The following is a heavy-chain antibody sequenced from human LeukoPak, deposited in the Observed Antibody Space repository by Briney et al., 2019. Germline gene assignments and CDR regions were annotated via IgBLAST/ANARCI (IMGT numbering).Heavy chain of an antibody. J-gene: IGHJ5*02. D-gene: IGHD6-6*01. CDR3: TRDHRSRPGEWFDP. CDR2: TRSKANSYAT. CDR1: GFTFSGSA. V-gene: IGHV3-73*01. Sequence: GGSLRLSCAASGFTFSGSAMHWVRQASGKGLEWVGRTRSKANSYATAYAASVKGRFTISRDDAKNSLYLQMNSLRAEDTAMYYCTRDHRSRPGEWFDPWGQGTLVTVSS.